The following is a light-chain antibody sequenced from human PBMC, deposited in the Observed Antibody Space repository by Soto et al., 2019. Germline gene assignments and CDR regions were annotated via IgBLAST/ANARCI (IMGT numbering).Light chain of an antibody. CDR1: SSDVGGYTY. CDR3: SSYAGSSTYV. J-gene: IGLJ1*01. V-gene: IGLV2-14*01. Sequence: QSALTQPASVSGSPGQSITISCTGTSSDVGGYTYVSWYQRYPGKAPQLIIYEVSNRPSGVSNRFSGSKSGNTASLTISGLQAEDEADYYCSSYAGSSTYVFGTGTKLTVL. CDR2: EVS.